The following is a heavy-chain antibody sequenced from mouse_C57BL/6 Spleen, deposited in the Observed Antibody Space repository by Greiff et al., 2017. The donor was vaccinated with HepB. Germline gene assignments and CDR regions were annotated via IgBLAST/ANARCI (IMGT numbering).Heavy chain of an antibody. CDR3: AIYYGSSHYYAMDY. D-gene: IGHD1-1*01. Sequence: QVQLVESGPGLVAPSQSLSITCTVSGFSLTSYAISWVRQPPGKGLEWLGVIWTGGGTNYNSALKSRLSISKDNSKSQVFLKMNSLQTDDTARYYCAIYYGSSHYYAMDYWGQGTSVTVSS. J-gene: IGHJ4*01. CDR2: IWTGGGT. V-gene: IGHV2-9-1*01. CDR1: GFSLTSYA.